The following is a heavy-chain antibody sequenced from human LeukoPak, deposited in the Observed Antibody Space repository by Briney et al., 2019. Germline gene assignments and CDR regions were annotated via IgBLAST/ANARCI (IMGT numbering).Heavy chain of an antibody. CDR3: ARDLYSSSWQNHMDV. Sequence: SVKVSCKASGCTFSSYAISWVQQAPGQGLEWMGRIIPIFGTANYAQKFQGRVTITTDESTSTAYMELSSLRSEDTAVYYCARDLYSSSWQNHMDVWGKGTTVTVSS. J-gene: IGHJ6*03. CDR2: IIPIFGTA. V-gene: IGHV1-69*05. D-gene: IGHD6-13*01. CDR1: GCTFSSYA.